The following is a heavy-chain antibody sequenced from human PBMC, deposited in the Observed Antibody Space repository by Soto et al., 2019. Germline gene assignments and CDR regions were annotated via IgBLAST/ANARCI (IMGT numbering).Heavy chain of an antibody. CDR3: AEGSPVPIHGH. CDR2: IYWDDDK. J-gene: IGHJ1*01. D-gene: IGHD2-2*02. CDR1: GFSLSTSGVG. Sequence: SGPTLVNPTQALTLTCTFSGFSLSTSGVGVGWIRQPPGKSLEWLALIYWDDDKRYSRSLKSRLTITKAPSKNQGVLTMTNMDLVHTAPYFRAEGSPVPIHGHWGPGTLV. V-gene: IGHV2-5*02.